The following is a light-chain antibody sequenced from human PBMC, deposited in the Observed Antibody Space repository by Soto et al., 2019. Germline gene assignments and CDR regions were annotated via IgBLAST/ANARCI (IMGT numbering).Light chain of an antibody. CDR3: QQYGSSQWT. J-gene: IGKJ1*01. Sequence: EIVLTQSPGTLSLSPGERATLSCRASQSLSSNFLAWYQQKPGQAPRLLIYGASSRATGIPDRFSGSGSGTDFTLTISRLEPEDFAVYYCQQYGSSQWTFGQGTKVDIK. CDR2: GAS. V-gene: IGKV3-20*01. CDR1: QSLSSNF.